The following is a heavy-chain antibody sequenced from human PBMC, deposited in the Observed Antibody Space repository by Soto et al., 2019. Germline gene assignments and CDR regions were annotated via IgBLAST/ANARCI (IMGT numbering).Heavy chain of an antibody. J-gene: IGHJ3*02. Sequence: GGSLRLSSVDSGFPFSSYAMSWVRQTPGKGLEWVSGISGSGGRTYYADSVKGRFTISRDNSNNTLSLQMHILRVEDTAVYFCAKGGYYSLFDIWGQGTMVTVSS. CDR2: ISGSGGRT. V-gene: IGHV3-23*01. CDR1: GFPFSSYA. CDR3: AKGGYYSLFDI. D-gene: IGHD3-16*01.